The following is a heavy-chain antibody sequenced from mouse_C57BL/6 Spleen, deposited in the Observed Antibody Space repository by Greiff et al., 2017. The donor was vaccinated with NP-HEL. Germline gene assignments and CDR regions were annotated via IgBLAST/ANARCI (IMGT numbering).Heavy chain of an antibody. J-gene: IGHJ4*01. D-gene: IGHD2-1*01. CDR1: GIDFSRYW. V-gene: IGHV4-1*01. CDR3: ARPGRIYYGNYYAMDY. Sequence: EVKLEESGGGLVQPGGSLKLSCAASGIDFSRYWMSWVRRAPGKGLEWIGEINPDSSTINYAPSLKDKFIISRDNAKNTLYLQMSKVRSEDTALYYCARPGRIYYGNYYAMDYWGQGTSVTVSS. CDR2: INPDSSTI.